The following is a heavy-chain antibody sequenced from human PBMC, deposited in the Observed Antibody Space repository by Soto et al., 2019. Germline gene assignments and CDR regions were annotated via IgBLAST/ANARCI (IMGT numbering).Heavy chain of an antibody. CDR3: AGPDTTIFGVVTGEYFQH. V-gene: IGHV4-39*01. CDR2: IYYSGST. D-gene: IGHD3-3*01. CDR1: GGSISSSSYY. Sequence: QLQLQESGPGLVKPSETLSLTCTVSGGSISSSSYYWGWIRQPPGKGLEWIGRIYYSGSTYYNPSLKRRVTITVDTSKNQFSLKLSSVTAADTAVYYCAGPDTTIFGVVTGEYFQHWGQGTLVTVSS. J-gene: IGHJ1*01.